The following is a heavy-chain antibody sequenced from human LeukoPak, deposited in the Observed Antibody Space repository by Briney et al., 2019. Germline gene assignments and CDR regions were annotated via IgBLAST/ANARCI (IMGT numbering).Heavy chain of an antibody. CDR1: GFTFSRYQ. CDR3: AMRGDY. V-gene: IGHV3-48*03. CDR2: ISSNGSTI. J-gene: IGHJ4*02. Sequence: PGGSLRPSCAASGFTFSRYQMNWVRHAPGRGLEWVSYISSNGSTIYYADSVTGRFTISRDNAKNSLYLQMDSLRAEDTAAYYCAMRGDYWGQGTLVTVSS.